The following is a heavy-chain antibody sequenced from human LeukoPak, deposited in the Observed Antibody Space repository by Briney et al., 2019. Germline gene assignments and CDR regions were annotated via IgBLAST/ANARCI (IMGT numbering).Heavy chain of an antibody. V-gene: IGHV1-2*02. CDR1: GYTFTGYY. J-gene: IGHJ4*02. D-gene: IGHD6-6*01. CDR3: ARDLSVYSSSSDDY. Sequence: ASVKVSCKASGYTFTGYYMHWVRQAPGQGLEWMGWINPNSGGTNYAQKFQGRVTMTRDTSISTAYMELSRLRSDDTAVYYCARDLSVYSSSSDDYWDQGTLVTVSS. CDR2: INPNSGGT.